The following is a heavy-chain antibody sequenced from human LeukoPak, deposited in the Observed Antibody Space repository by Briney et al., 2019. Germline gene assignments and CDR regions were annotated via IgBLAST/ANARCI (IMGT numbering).Heavy chain of an antibody. Sequence: GGSLRLSCAASGFTFTVYSMTWVRQAPGKGLEWISHISAASHGIYYADSVKGRFTVSRDNAKNSVFLLLTSLRPEDTAVYYCARGEWHQDGIGYNRFDNWGQGALVSVSS. V-gene: IGHV3-48*01. CDR3: ARGEWHQDGIGYNRFDN. J-gene: IGHJ4*02. CDR1: GFTFTVYS. D-gene: IGHD3-3*01. CDR2: ISAASHGI.